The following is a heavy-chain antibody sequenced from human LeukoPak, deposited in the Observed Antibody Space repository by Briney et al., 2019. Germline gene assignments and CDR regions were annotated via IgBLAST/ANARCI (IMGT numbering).Heavy chain of an antibody. CDR2: IYYSGST. D-gene: IGHD3-3*01. J-gene: IGHJ4*02. Sequence: SETLSLTCTVSGGSISSGDCYWSWIRQPPGKGLEWIGYIYYSGSTYYNPSLKSRVTISVDTSKNQFSLKLSSVTAADTAAYYCARALEWFETTDYWGQGTLVTVSS. CDR3: ARALEWFETTDY. CDR1: GGSISSGDCY. V-gene: IGHV4-30-4*08.